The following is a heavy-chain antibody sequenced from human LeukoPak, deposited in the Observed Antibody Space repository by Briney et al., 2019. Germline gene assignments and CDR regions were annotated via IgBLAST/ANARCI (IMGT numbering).Heavy chain of an antibody. D-gene: IGHD3-22*01. CDR2: IYSGGST. CDR1: GFTVSSNY. Sequence: GGSLRLSCAASGFTVSSNYMSWVRQAPGKGQEWVSVIYSGGSTYYADSVKGRFTISRDNSKDTLYLQMNSLRAEDTAVYYCARERGKFYDSSGYARGRSWFDPWGQGTLVTVSS. J-gene: IGHJ5*02. V-gene: IGHV3-66*02. CDR3: ARERGKFYDSSGYARGRSWFDP.